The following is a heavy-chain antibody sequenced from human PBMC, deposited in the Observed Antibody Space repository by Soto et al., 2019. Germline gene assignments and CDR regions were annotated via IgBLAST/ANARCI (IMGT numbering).Heavy chain of an antibody. Sequence: SETLSLTCTVSGGSISSSSYYWGWIRQPPGKGLEWIGSIYYSGGTYYNPSLKSRVTISVDTSKNQFSLKLSSVTAADTAVYYCARHFYDILEYYYMDVWGKGTTVTVS. CDR2: IYYSGGT. CDR3: ARHFYDILEYYYMDV. J-gene: IGHJ6*03. D-gene: IGHD3-9*01. V-gene: IGHV4-39*01. CDR1: GGSISSSSYY.